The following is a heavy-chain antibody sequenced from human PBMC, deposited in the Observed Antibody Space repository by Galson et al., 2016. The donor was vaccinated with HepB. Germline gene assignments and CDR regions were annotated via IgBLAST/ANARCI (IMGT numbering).Heavy chain of an antibody. D-gene: IGHD3-10*01. CDR2: ISGSDGGT. CDR3: AKGLMVRGVTFFDS. J-gene: IGHJ4*02. Sequence: SCAASGFTLSRYAMSWVRQAPGKGLEWVSTISGSDGGTYYAYSVKGRFTVSRDNSMNTLFLQMSSLRGEDTAVYYCAKGLMVRGVTFFDSWGQGTLV. V-gene: IGHV3-23*01. CDR1: GFTLSRYA.